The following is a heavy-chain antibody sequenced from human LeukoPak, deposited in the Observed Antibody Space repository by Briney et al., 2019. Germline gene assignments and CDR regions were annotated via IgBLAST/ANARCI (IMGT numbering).Heavy chain of an antibody. V-gene: IGHV4-34*01. J-gene: IGHJ6*03. CDR2: INHSGST. CDR3: ARRGYSYGYNYYYMDV. Sequence: SETLSLTCAVYGGSFSGYYWSWIRQPPGKGLEWIGEINHSGSTNYNPSLKSRVTISVDTSKNQFSLKLSSVTAADTAVYYCARRGYSYGYNYYYMDVWGKGTTVTISS. D-gene: IGHD5-18*01. CDR1: GGSFSGYY.